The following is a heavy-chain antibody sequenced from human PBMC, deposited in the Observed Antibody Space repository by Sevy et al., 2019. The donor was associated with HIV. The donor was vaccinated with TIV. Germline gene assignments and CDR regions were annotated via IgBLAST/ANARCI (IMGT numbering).Heavy chain of an antibody. J-gene: IGHJ4*02. D-gene: IGHD6-13*01. V-gene: IGHV4-59*01. CDR2: ISYSGST. Sequence: SETLSLTCTVSGGSISSYYWSWIRQPPGKGLEWIGYISYSGSTNYNPSLKSRVTISVDTSKNQFSLKLSSVTAADTAVYYCARERQLVLDYWGQGTLVTVSS. CDR3: ARERQLVLDY. CDR1: GGSISSYY.